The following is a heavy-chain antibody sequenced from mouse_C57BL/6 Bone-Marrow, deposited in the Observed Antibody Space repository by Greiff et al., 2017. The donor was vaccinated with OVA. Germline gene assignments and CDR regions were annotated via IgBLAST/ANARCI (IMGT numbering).Heavy chain of an antibody. D-gene: IGHD2-4*01. J-gene: IGHJ3*01. CDR3: ARDYDYDRFAD. CDR2: INPGSGGT. CDR1: GYAFTNYL. V-gene: IGHV1-54*01. Sequence: QVQLKQSGAELVRPGTSVKVSCKASGYAFTNYLIEWVKQRPGQGLEWIGVINPGSGGTNYNEKFKGKATLTADKSSSTAYMQLSSLTSEDSAVYFWARDYDYDRFADWGQGTLVTVSA.